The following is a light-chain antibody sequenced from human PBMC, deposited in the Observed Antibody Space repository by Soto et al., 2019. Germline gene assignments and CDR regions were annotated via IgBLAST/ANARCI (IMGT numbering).Light chain of an antibody. CDR3: QQYENSPIT. Sequence: ETVLTQSPGTLSLSPGETATLSCRASESIRSNSLAWYQQKPGQPPRLLIYGASNRATDIPDRFSGSGSGTDFTLTITRLESEDFAVYDCQQYENSPITFGQGTRLDIK. J-gene: IGKJ5*01. CDR1: ESIRSNS. CDR2: GAS. V-gene: IGKV3-20*01.